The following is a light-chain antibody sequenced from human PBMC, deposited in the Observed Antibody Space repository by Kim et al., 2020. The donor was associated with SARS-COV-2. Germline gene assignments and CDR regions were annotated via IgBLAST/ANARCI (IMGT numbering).Light chain of an antibody. Sequence: DIQMTQSPSAVSALGGDSVTISCRASQNVNEWLAWYRQRPGKAPDLLIYRTSNVESGVSSRFSGSGSGTEFTLTISSLQPDDSATYYCQHYYSFPYSFGQGTKLEI. J-gene: IGKJ2*01. CDR1: QNVNEW. CDR2: RTS. CDR3: QHYYSFPYS. V-gene: IGKV1-5*03.